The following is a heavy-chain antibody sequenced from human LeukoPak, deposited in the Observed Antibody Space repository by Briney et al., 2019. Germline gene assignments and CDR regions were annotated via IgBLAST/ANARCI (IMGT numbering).Heavy chain of an antibody. D-gene: IGHD4-23*01. Sequence: ASVKVSCKASGYTFTSYDINWVRQATGQGLEWMGWMNPNSGNTGHAQKFQGRVTMTRNTSISTAYMELSSLRSEDTAVYYCARSYYGGNSGFYWGQGTLVTVSS. CDR2: MNPNSGNT. V-gene: IGHV1-8*01. J-gene: IGHJ4*02. CDR3: ARSYYGGNSGFY. CDR1: GYTFTSYD.